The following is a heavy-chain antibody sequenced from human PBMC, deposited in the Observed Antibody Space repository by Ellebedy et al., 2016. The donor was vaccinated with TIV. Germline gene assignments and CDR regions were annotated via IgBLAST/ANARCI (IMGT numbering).Heavy chain of an antibody. CDR3: ARGQVGSAIDAFDI. CDR1: GGSIISYY. V-gene: IGHV4-59*08. J-gene: IGHJ3*02. CDR2: IYYSGST. Sequence: MPSETLSLTCTVSGGSIISYYWSWIRQPPGKGLEWIGYIYYSGSTYYNPSLKSRVTISVDTSKNQFSLKLSSVTAADTAVYYCARGQVGSAIDAFDIWGQGTMVTVSS. D-gene: IGHD2-2*01.